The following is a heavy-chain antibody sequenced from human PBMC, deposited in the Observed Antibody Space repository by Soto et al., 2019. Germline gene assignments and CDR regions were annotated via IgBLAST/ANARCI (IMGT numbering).Heavy chain of an antibody. CDR2: INSNTGGT. J-gene: IGHJ5*01. V-gene: IGHV1-2*04. Sequence: QVQLVQSGAEVEEPGASVRVSCKTSGYTFTDHYIHWVRQAPGQGLEWIGWINSNTGGTNYAQKFRGWVTMTRDTSIRTAYMELSRLTSDDTAVYYCTLGVGTSWFDPWGQGSLVTVSS. CDR1: GYTFTDHY. CDR3: TLGVGTSWFDP. D-gene: IGHD2-2*01.